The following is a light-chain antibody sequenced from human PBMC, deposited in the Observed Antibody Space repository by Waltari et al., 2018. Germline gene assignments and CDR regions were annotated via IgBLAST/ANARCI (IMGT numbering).Light chain of an antibody. CDR1: QGIRND. Sequence: DVQLTQSPSSLSASVGDRVTITCRASQGIRNDLAWYQQRPGKAPKRLIYGASTLPGGVPSRFSGSGSGTEFTLTINSLQPEDFATYYCQQHTSYPWTFVPGTTV. CDR3: QQHTSYPWT. CDR2: GAS. J-gene: IGKJ1*01. V-gene: IGKV1-17*01.